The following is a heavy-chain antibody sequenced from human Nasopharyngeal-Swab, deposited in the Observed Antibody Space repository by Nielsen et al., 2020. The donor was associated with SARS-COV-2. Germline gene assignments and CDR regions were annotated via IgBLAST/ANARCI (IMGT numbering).Heavy chain of an antibody. Sequence: SETLSLTCTVSGGSISSRSYYSGCIRQPPGKGLVWIGSFYYSGSTYYNPSLTSRVTISVDTSKNQFSLKLSSVTAADTAVYYCAGHASHIVLMVYAMGWFDPWGQGTLVTVSS. CDR2: FYYSGST. V-gene: IGHV4-39*01. J-gene: IGHJ5*02. CDR1: GGSISSRSYY. CDR3: AGHASHIVLMVYAMGWFDP. D-gene: IGHD2-8*01.